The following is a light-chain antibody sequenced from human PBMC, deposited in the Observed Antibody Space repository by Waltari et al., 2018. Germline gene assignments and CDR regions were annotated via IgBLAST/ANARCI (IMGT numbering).Light chain of an antibody. CDR3: SSYTTSSAPGV. Sequence: QSALTQPASVSGSPGQSIPISCSGTDRYVGSYDFVSWYQQHPGKAPHLIIYEVSNRPSGISNRFSASKSGNTASLTISGLQAEDEADYYCSSYTTSSAPGVFGTGTRVTVL. J-gene: IGLJ1*01. CDR1: DRYVGSYDF. CDR2: EVS. V-gene: IGLV2-14*01.